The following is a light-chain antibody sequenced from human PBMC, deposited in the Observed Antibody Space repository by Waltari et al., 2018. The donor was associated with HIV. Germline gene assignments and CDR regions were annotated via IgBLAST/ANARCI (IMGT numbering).Light chain of an antibody. V-gene: IGLV1-40*01. Sequence: QSVLTPPPSVSGAPGQRVTISCTGSSPHIGAGDDAPRFQQLPGTAPKLLIYGNTNRPSGVPDRFSGSKSGTSASLAITGLQAEDEGDYYCQSYDSGLSAYVFGTGTKVTVL. CDR1: SPHIGAGDD. CDR2: GNT. J-gene: IGLJ1*01. CDR3: QSYDSGLSAYV.